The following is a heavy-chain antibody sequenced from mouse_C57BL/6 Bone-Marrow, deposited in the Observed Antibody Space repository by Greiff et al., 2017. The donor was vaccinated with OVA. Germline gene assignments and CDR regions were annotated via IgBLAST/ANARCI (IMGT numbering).Heavy chain of an antibody. D-gene: IGHD2-1*01. Sequence: VQLQQSGAELVRPGASVTLSCKASGYTFTDYEMHWVKQTPVHGLEWIGAIDPETGGTAYNQKFKGKAILTADKSSSTAYMELRSLTSEDSAVYYCTRWGNYLFAYWGQGTLVTVSA. CDR3: TRWGNYLFAY. V-gene: IGHV1-15*01. J-gene: IGHJ3*01. CDR2: IDPETGGT. CDR1: GYTFTDYE.